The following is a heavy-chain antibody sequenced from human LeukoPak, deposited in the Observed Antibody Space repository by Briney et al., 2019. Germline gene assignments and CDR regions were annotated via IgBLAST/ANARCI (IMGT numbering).Heavy chain of an antibody. Sequence: GGSLRLSCAASGFTLGSYGMTWVRQAPGKGLEWVSAFSASDGSAQYAESVRGRFTISRDNSKNTLYLQMDSLRAEDTAVYYCAKARIAAAGTGAFDVWGQGTTVTVSS. CDR1: GFTLGSYG. J-gene: IGHJ3*01. V-gene: IGHV3-23*01. D-gene: IGHD6-13*01. CDR2: FSASDGSA. CDR3: AKARIAAAGTGAFDV.